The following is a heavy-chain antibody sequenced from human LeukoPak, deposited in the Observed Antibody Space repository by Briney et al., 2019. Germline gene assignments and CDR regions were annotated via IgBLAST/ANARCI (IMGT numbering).Heavy chain of an antibody. J-gene: IGHJ4*02. CDR2: IKQDGSEK. D-gene: IGHD3-10*01. CDR1: GFTFSSYW. Sequence: GGSLRLSCAASGFTFSSYWMSWVRQAPGKGLEWVANIKQDGSEKYYVGSVKGRFTISRDNAKNSLYLQMNSLRAEDTAVYYCARAAMVRGVIGGYWGQGTLVTVSS. CDR3: ARAAMVRGVIGGY. V-gene: IGHV3-7*01.